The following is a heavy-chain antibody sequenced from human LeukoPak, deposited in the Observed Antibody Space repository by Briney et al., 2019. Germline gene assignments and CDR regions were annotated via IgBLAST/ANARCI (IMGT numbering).Heavy chain of an antibody. D-gene: IGHD3-10*01. J-gene: IGHJ4*02. CDR1: GFTFSSYA. Sequence: GGSLRLSCAASGFTFSSYAMHWVRLAPGKGLEWLAVISYDGSNKYYADSVKGRFTISRDNSKNTLYLQMNSLRAEDTAVYYCASSPRGGTYYFDYWGQGTLVTVSS. CDR3: ASSPRGGTYYFDY. V-gene: IGHV3-30-3*01. CDR2: ISYDGSNK.